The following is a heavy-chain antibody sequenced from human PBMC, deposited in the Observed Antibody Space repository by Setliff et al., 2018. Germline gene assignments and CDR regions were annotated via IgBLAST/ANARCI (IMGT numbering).Heavy chain of an antibody. CDR2: INQSGST. Sequence: TLSLTCGGYGGSLSDYYWSWIRQPPGKGLEWIGEINQSGSTTYNPSLKGRVTISMDTSKNQFSLKLTSVTAADTAVYYCARDRQYCTSLSSLNSYFYYYAMDFWGQGTTVTVSS. CDR1: GGSLSDYY. J-gene: IGHJ6*02. CDR3: ARDRQYCTSLSSLNSYFYYYAMDF. V-gene: IGHV4-34*01. D-gene: IGHD2-8*01.